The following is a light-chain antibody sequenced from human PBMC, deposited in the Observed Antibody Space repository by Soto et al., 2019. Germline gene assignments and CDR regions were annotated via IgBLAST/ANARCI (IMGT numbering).Light chain of an antibody. V-gene: IGKV3-20*01. CDR3: QQYGSTPWT. J-gene: IGKJ1*01. CDR2: GAS. CDR1: QSVSSGY. Sequence: EIVLTQSPGTLSLSPGERATLSCRAGQSVSSGYLAWYQQKPGQAPRLLIYGASSRATGIPDRFSGSGSGTDFTLTIGRLEPEDFAVYYCQQYGSTPWTFGRGTKVEIK.